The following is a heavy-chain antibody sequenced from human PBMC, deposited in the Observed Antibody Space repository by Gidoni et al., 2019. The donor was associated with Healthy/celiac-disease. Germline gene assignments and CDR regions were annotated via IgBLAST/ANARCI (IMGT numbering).Heavy chain of an antibody. D-gene: IGHD2-15*01. Sequence: EVQLVESGGGLFKPGGLLRLSCAASGFTCRSYCMNWVRQAQGRGLVWVSSKSGTSSYICNADTEKGRFTISREMAKQSRYLQVNSQRAEDTAVYYCARGTPGARYWGQGTLVTVSS. CDR1: GFTCRSYC. V-gene: IGHV3-21*01. J-gene: IGHJ4*02. CDR3: ARGTPGARY. CDR2: KSGTSSYI.